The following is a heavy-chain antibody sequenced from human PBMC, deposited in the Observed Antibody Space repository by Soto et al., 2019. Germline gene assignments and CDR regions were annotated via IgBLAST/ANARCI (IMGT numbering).Heavy chain of an antibody. CDR1: GFSFSDHY. V-gene: IGHV3-72*01. CDR2: TRNKANSYTT. Sequence: EVQLVESGGGLVQPGGSLRLSCAASGFSFSDHYVDWVRQAPGKGLEWVGRTRNKANSYTTEYAASVKGRFTISRDDAKNSLYLHMNCLKTEDTAVYYCLRASYSSGWYSDYWGQGTLVTVSS. D-gene: IGHD6-19*01. J-gene: IGHJ4*02. CDR3: LRASYSSGWYSDY.